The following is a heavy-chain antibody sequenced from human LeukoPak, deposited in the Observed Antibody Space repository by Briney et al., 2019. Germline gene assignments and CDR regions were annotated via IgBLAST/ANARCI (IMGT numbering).Heavy chain of an antibody. Sequence: GGSLRLSCAASGFTVSSNYMSWVRQAPGKGLEWVAVISYDGSNKYYADSVKGRFTISRDNSKNTLYLQMNSLRAEDTAVYYCASAIIEYSSSSQDYWGQGTLVTVSS. CDR1: GFTVSSNY. J-gene: IGHJ4*02. CDR2: ISYDGSNK. V-gene: IGHV3-30-3*01. D-gene: IGHD6-6*01. CDR3: ASAIIEYSSSSQDY.